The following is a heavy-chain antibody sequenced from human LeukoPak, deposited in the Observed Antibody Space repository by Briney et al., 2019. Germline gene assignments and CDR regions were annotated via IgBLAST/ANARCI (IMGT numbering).Heavy chain of an antibody. CDR3: ARDPSAAYYDLWSCSPYYFDY. Sequence: ASVKVSCKASGYTFTSYGISWVRQAPGQGLEWMGWFSAYNGNTNYAQKLQGRVTMTTDTSTSTAYMELRSLRSDDTAVYYCARDPSAAYYDLWSCSPYYFDYWGQGTLVTVSS. D-gene: IGHD3-3*01. V-gene: IGHV1-18*01. J-gene: IGHJ4*02. CDR1: GYTFTSYG. CDR2: FSAYNGNT.